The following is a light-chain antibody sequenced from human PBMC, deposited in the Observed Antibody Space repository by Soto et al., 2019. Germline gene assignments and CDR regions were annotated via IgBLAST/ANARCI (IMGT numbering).Light chain of an antibody. J-gene: IGKJ1*01. V-gene: IGKV3-15*01. CDR2: CAS. Sequence: EIVMRQSPATLSVSPGERATLSCRASQSISSNLAWYQQKPGHAPRLLIYCASTSATGTPARFSGSGSGTEFTLTISRLQSEDFAVYYCQQYNNWPPWTFGQGTKVEIK. CDR1: QSISSN. CDR3: QQYNNWPPWT.